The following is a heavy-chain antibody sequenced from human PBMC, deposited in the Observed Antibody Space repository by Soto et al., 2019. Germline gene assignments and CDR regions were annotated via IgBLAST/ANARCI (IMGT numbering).Heavy chain of an antibody. V-gene: IGHV3-72*01. Sequence: EVQLVESGGGLVQPGGSLRLSCSASGFTFCDDYMDWVRQAPGKGLEWVGRIRNKANSYTTEYAASVKGRFTISRDDSKNLLYLQMNSLKTEDTAVYYCARGTFDYWGQGTLVTVSS. CDR3: ARGTFDY. D-gene: IGHD3-10*01. CDR2: IRNKANSYTT. J-gene: IGHJ4*02. CDR1: GFTFCDDY.